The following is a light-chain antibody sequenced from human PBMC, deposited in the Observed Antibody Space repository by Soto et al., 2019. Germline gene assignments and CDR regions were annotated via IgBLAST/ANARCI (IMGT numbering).Light chain of an antibody. Sequence: QSVLTQPPSASGPPGQRVTISCSGSTSNLGSHTVNWYLQLPGTAPKLLIYNNDERPSGVPDRFSGAKSGTSASLAISGLQSEDEADYYCAAWDDSLNGVVLGGGTKLTVL. V-gene: IGLV1-44*01. CDR2: NND. J-gene: IGLJ2*01. CDR1: TSNLGSHT. CDR3: AAWDDSLNGVV.